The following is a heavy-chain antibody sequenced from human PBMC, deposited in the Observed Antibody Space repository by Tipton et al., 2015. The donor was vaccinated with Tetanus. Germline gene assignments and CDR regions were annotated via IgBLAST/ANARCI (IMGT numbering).Heavy chain of an antibody. CDR1: GFTFSDYA. Sequence: SLRLSCAASGFTFSDYAMSWVRQAPGAGLEWVSTLSGSGNTAYYADSGKGRFSISRDNSIDTLFLLMTSLRVEDTAVYYCARGAFIPSRFNWFDPWGQGTLVTVSS. CDR3: ARGAFIPSRFNWFDP. V-gene: IGHV3-23*01. J-gene: IGHJ5*02. D-gene: IGHD3-22*01. CDR2: LSGSGNTA.